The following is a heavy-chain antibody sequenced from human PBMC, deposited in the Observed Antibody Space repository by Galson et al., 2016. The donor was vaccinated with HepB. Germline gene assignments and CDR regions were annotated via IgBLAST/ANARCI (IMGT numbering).Heavy chain of an antibody. Sequence: SLRLSCAASGFTFSSYGMHWVRQAPGKGLEWVAVMWADGVKKYCADSVKGRFTISRDTSKNTVYLQMNSLRADDTAVYYCARDGDNWNDFDCWGQGTLVTVSS. CDR1: GFTFSSYG. D-gene: IGHD1-1*01. CDR3: ARDGDNWNDFDC. J-gene: IGHJ4*02. CDR2: MWADGVKK. V-gene: IGHV3-33*01.